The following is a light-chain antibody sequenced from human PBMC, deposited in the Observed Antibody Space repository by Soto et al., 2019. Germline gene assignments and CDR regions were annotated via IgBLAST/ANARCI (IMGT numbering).Light chain of an antibody. CDR3: QQHLNWFSIT. CDR2: GAS. Sequence: EIVMTQSPATLSVSPGERATLSCGASRNVCSKLAWYMQKPGQSPRLLISGASTRAADFPARFSGSGSGTEFNLTISSLQSEDFAVYYCQQHLNWFSITFGQGTRLEIK. CDR1: RNVCSK. J-gene: IGKJ5*01. V-gene: IGKV3-15*01.